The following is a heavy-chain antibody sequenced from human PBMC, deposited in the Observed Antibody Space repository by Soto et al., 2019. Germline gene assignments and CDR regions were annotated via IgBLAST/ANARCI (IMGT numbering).Heavy chain of an antibody. CDR1: GGSLSGYY. V-gene: IGHV4-34*01. Sequence: PSETLSLTCAVYGGSLSGYYWSWIRQPPGKGLEWIGEINHSGSTDYNPSLKSRVTISVDTSKNQFSLKLSSVTAADTAVYYCARGGALLWFGELYWFDPWGQGTLVTVSS. CDR3: ARGGALLWFGELYWFDP. CDR2: INHSGST. J-gene: IGHJ5*02. D-gene: IGHD3-10*01.